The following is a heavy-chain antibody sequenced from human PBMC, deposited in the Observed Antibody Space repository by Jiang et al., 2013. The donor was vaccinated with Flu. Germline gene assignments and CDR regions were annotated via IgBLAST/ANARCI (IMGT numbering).Heavy chain of an antibody. CDR1: GYSFTSYW. V-gene: IGHV5-51*03. CDR3: ARNYGGNSVVSPGDTARTDDAFDI. CDR2: IYPGDSDT. J-gene: IGHJ3*02. D-gene: IGHD4-23*01. Sequence: GAEVKKPGESLKISCKGSGYSFTSYWIGWVRQMPGKGLEWMGIIYPGDSDTRYSPSFQGQVTISADKSISTAYLQWSSLKASDTAMYYCARNYGGNSVVSPGDTARTDDAFDIWGQGTMVTVSS.